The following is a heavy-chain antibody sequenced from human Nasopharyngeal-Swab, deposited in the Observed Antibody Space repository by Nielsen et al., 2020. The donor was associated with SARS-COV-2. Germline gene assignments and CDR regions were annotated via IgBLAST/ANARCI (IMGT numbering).Heavy chain of an antibody. J-gene: IGHJ4*02. CDR3: ARDIEEWLVVPSLSFDY. CDR1: GYSFRSYG. V-gene: IGHV1-18*01. CDR2: ISVYNADT. D-gene: IGHD3-3*01. Sequence: ASVKVSCKASGYSFRSYGIHWVRQAPGQGLEWMGWISVYNADTNYAQKLQGSVSMTTDTSTSTAYMELRSLRSDDTAVSYCARDIEEWLVVPSLSFDYWGQGTLVTVSS.